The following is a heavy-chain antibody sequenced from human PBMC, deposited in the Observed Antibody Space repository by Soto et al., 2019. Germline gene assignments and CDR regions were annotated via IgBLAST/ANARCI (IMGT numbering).Heavy chain of an antibody. CDR2: FSLYSDGT. CDR3: ARVVPGAEAWFGP. V-gene: IGHV1-18*01. Sequence: QVQLVQSGGEVKRPGASVKVSCKTSGYTFSNYGNTWVRQAPGQPLEWLGWFSLYSDGTNYGQKFQGRVSMTTDTSTTTAYMELRSLKSDDTAVYYCARVVPGAEAWFGPWGQGTLVTVSS. J-gene: IGHJ5*02. CDR1: GYTFSNYG. D-gene: IGHD2-2*01.